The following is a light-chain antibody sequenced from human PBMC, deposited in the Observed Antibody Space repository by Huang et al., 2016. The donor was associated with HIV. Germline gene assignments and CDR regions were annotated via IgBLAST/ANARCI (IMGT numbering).Light chain of an antibody. CDR3: QQHNDWPPYT. CDR2: GAS. J-gene: IGKJ2*01. V-gene: IGKV3-15*01. CDR1: QSGNIN. Sequence: EIVMTQSPATLSVSPGESATLSCRASQSGNINLAWYQQKRGQAPMLLIYGASTRATGVPARFSGSGSGTEFTLTISSLQSEDYAVYYCQQHNDWPPYTFGQGTKVDLK.